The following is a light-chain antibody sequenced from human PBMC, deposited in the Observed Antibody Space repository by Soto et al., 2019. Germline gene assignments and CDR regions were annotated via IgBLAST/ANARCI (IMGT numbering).Light chain of an antibody. CDR3: QVWDSSSDPRGV. V-gene: IGLV3-21*04. J-gene: IGLJ1*01. Sequence: SYELTQPPSVSVAPGKTARITCGGNNIGSKSVHWYQQKPGQAPVLVIYYDSDRPSGIPERFSGSNSGNTATLTISRVEAGDEADYYCQVWDSSSDPRGVFGTGTMVTVL. CDR1: NIGSKS. CDR2: YDS.